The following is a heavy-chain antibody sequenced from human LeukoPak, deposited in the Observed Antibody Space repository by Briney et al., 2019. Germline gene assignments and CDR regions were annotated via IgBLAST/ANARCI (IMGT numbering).Heavy chain of an antibody. V-gene: IGHV3-30*14. CDR2: ISDDETYK. J-gene: IGHJ3*02. Sequence: GGSLRLSCAASGFTFNSYSMHWVRQAPGKGLEWVTAISDDETYKFYADSVKGRFTISRDDSKNTVYLQLNSLRGEDTAIYYCARSRYLDWGGAFDMWGQGTMVTVSS. D-gene: IGHD3-9*01. CDR1: GFTFNSYS. CDR3: ARSRYLDWGGAFDM.